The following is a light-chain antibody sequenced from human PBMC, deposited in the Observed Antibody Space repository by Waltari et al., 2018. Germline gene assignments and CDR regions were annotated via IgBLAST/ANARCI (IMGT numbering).Light chain of an antibody. CDR1: QSLVDSAGPTY. CDR3: MQSTQWPWT. V-gene: IGKV2-30*01. J-gene: IGKJ1*01. Sequence: DVVMTQSPPSLPVTLGQPASISCRSSQSLVDSAGPTYLNWFHQRPGQSPRRLIYKVSYRDSGVPDRFSGSGSGTDFTLKISRVEAEDVGVYYCMQSTQWPWTFGQGTKVEIK. CDR2: KVS.